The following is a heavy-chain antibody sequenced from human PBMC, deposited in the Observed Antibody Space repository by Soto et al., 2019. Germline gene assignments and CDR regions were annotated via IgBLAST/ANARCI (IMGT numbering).Heavy chain of an antibody. CDR2: IWYDGSNK. CDR3: ARVLSAAVAGHYYYYGMDV. D-gene: IGHD6-19*01. Sequence: QVQLVESGGGVVQPGRSLRLSCAASGFTFSSYGMHWVRQAPGKGLEWVADIWYDGSNKYYADSVKGRFTISRDNSKNTRYLQMNSLRAEDTAVYYCARVLSAAVAGHYYYYGMDVWGQGATVTVSS. CDR1: GFTFSSYG. J-gene: IGHJ6*01. V-gene: IGHV3-33*01.